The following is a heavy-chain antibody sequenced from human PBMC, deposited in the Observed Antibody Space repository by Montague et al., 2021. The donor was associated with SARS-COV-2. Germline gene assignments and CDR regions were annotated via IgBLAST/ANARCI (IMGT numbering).Heavy chain of an antibody. Sequence: SETLSLTCAVYGGSFSNYYWSWIRQPPGEGLQWIGEIHHSGGTNYNPSLKSRVTISVDTPKNQLSLKLSSVTAADTAVYYCTRGRAISTLLVPHQRWFDPWGQGTLVTVSS. CDR3: TRGRAISTLLVPHQRWFDP. V-gene: IGHV4-34*01. J-gene: IGHJ5*02. CDR2: IHHSGGT. CDR1: GGSFSNYY. D-gene: IGHD3-16*01.